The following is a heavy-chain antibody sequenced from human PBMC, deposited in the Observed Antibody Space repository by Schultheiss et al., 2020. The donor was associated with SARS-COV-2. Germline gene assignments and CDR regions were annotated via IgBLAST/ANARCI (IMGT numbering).Heavy chain of an antibody. CDR3: ARVGWELPPLEYFQH. V-gene: IGHV1-2*02. D-gene: IGHD1-26*01. Sequence: ASVKVSCKASGYTFTGYYMHWVRQAPGQGLEWMGWINPKSGGTNYAPNFQGRVTMTRDTSISTAYMELSRLRSDDTAVYYCARVGWELPPLEYFQHWGQGTLVTVSS. CDR1: GYTFTGYY. J-gene: IGHJ1*01. CDR2: INPKSGGT.